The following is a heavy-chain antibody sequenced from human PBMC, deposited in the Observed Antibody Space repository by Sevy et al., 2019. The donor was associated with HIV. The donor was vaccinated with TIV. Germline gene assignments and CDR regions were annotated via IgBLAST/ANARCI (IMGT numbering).Heavy chain of an antibody. J-gene: IGHJ4*02. CDR2: IYWNDDK. Sequence: SGPTLVKPTQTLTLTCTFSGFSLSTSGVGVGWIRQPPGKALEWLALIYWNDDKRYSPSLKSRLTITKDTSKNQVVLTMTNMDPVDTATYYCAHTDYDILTGYYRYFDYWGQGTLVTVSS. V-gene: IGHV2-5*01. CDR1: GFSLSTSGVG. D-gene: IGHD3-9*01. CDR3: AHTDYDILTGYYRYFDY.